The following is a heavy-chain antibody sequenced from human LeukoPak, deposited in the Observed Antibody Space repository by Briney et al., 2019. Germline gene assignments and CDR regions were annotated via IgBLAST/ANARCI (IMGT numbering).Heavy chain of an antibody. CDR2: INSDGTNT. V-gene: IGHV3-74*01. D-gene: IGHD5-12*01. J-gene: IGHJ6*02. Sequence: PGGSLRLSCAASEFTFSTYCMHWVRQAPGKGLVWVSRINSDGTNTDYADSVKGRFTISRDNAKNTLYLQMNSLRAEDTAVYYCARDGWADIVATYYYGMDVWGQGTTVTVPS. CDR1: EFTFSTYC. CDR3: ARDGWADIVATYYYGMDV.